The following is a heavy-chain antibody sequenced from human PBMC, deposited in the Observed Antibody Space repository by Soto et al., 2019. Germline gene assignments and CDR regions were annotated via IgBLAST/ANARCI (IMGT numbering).Heavy chain of an antibody. D-gene: IGHD2-2*01. Sequence: LALTCVVYGGSFSGYYWSWIRQSPGKGLEWIGGINHRGSTNYNPSLESRVTISVDTSKNQFSLKLPSVTAADTAMYYCARDGFCTSTTCRVGNWFDPWGQGTLVTVSS. J-gene: IGHJ5*02. V-gene: IGHV4-34*01. CDR1: GGSFSGYY. CDR3: ARDGFCTSTTCRVGNWFDP. CDR2: INHRGST.